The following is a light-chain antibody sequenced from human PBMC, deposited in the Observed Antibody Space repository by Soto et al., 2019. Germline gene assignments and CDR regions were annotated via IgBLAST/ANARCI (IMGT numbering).Light chain of an antibody. CDR2: EGS. CDR3: CSFVGSSTYV. V-gene: IGLV2-23*01. CDR1: SSYVGSDHL. J-gene: IGLJ1*01. Sequence: SALAQPASASGTPVQSLSISCTATSSYVGSDHLVSGYQPHPGKAPKLMIYEGSKRPSGVSNRFSGSKSGNTASLTISGLQAEDEADYYCCSFVGSSTYVFGTGTKVTVL.